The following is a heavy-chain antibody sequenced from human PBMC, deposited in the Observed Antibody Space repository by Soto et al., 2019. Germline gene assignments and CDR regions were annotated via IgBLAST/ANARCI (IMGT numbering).Heavy chain of an antibody. CDR1: GGSISSWY. Sequence: SETLSLTCTVSGGSISSWYWSWIRQPPGKGLEWIGYIYYSGSTNYNPSLMSRVTISVDTSKNQFSLRLSSVTAADTAVYYCAREELRWYRAIDYWGQGALVTVYS. J-gene: IGHJ4*02. D-gene: IGHD1-26*01. CDR3: AREELRWYRAIDY. V-gene: IGHV4-59*01. CDR2: IYYSGST.